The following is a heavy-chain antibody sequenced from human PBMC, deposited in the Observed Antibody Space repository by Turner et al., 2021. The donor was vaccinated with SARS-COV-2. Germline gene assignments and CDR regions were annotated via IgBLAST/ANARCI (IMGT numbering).Heavy chain of an antibody. Sequence: EVQLVESGGGLVKPGGSLSISCVGSGLTFSNGWMTWVRQAPGKGLEWLARIKSKTDGETTDYAAPVKGRFTVSRDDSKDTVYLQMNSLRTEDTATYRCATEYRFDVLTGHYYKGMDVWGQGTTVIVSS. CDR2: IKSKTDGETT. J-gene: IGHJ6*02. D-gene: IGHD3-9*01. CDR3: ATEYRFDVLTGHYYKGMDV. CDR1: GLTFSNGW. V-gene: IGHV3-15*01.